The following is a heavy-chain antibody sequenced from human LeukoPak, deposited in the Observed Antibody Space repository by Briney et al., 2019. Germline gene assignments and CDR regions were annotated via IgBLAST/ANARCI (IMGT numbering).Heavy chain of an antibody. D-gene: IGHD3-10*01. CDR3: ARVTLRQYYYGSGSYYYFDY. V-gene: IGHV1-18*04. J-gene: IGHJ4*02. CDR1: GYTFTGYY. Sequence: ASVKVSCKASGYTFTGYYMHWVRQAPGQGLEWMGWISAYNGNTNYAQKLQGRVTMTTDTSTSTAYMELRSLRSDDTAVYYCARVTLRQYYYGSGSYYYFDYWGQGTLVTVSS. CDR2: ISAYNGNT.